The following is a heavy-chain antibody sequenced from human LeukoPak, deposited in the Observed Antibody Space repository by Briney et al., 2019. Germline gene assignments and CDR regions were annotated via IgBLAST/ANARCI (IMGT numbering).Heavy chain of an antibody. CDR3: ARSREVTAAISYF. CDR2: ISYDGSNK. V-gene: IGHV3-30-3*01. J-gene: IGHJ4*02. Sequence: GGSLRLSCAASGFTFSSYAMTWVRQAPGKGLEWVAVISYDGSNKYYADSVKGRFTISRDNSKNTLYLQMNSLRAEDTAVYYCARSREVTAAISYFGGQGTLVTVSS. D-gene: IGHD2-2*01. CDR1: GFTFSSYA.